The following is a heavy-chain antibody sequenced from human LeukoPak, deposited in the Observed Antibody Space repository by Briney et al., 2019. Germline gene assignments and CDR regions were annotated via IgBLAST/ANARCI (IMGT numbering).Heavy chain of an antibody. V-gene: IGHV3-23*01. CDR3: AKDIWRFSGSYFDY. J-gene: IGHJ4*02. Sequence: GGSLRLSCAASGFTFSSYGMSWVRQAPGKGLEWVSAISGSGGSTYYADSVKGRFTISRDNSKNTLYLQMNSLRAEDTAVYYCAKDIWRFSGSYFDYWGQGTLVTVSS. CDR1: GFTFSSYG. CDR2: ISGSGGST. D-gene: IGHD1-26*01.